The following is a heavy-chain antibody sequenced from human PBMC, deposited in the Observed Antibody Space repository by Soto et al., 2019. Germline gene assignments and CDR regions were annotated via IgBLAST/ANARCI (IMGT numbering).Heavy chain of an antibody. Sequence: GGSLRLSCAASGFTFSSYGMHWVRQAPGKGLEWVAVIWYDGSNKYYADSVKGRFTISRDNSKNTLYLQMNSLRAEDTAVYYCAREAADIAADAFDIWGQGTMVTVSS. CDR2: IWYDGSNK. J-gene: IGHJ3*02. CDR1: GFTFSSYG. V-gene: IGHV3-33*01. CDR3: AREAADIAADAFDI. D-gene: IGHD6-13*01.